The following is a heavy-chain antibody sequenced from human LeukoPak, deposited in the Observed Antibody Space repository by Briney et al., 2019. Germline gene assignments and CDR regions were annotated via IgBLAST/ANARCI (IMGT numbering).Heavy chain of an antibody. J-gene: IGHJ4*02. CDR3: ARRSSGWYSDY. CDR2: ISSNGGST. Sequence: GGSLRLSCAASGFTFTSYAMHWVRQAPGKGLEYVSAISSNGGSTYYANSVKGRFTISRDNSKSTLYLQMGSLRAEDMAVYCCARRSSGWYSDYWGQGTLVTVSS. D-gene: IGHD6-19*01. V-gene: IGHV3-64*01. CDR1: GFTFTSYA.